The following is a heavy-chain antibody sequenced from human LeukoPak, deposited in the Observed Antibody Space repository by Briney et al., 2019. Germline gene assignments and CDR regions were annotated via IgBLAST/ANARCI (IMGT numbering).Heavy chain of an antibody. Sequence: PSETLSLTCTVSGGSISSYYWSWIRQPPGKGLEWIGYIYYSGSTNYNPSLKSRVTISVDTSKNQFSLKLSSVTAADTAVYYCARELSQLGNYYGMDVWGQGTTVTVSS. D-gene: IGHD6-6*01. V-gene: IGHV4-59*01. CDR1: GGSISSYY. CDR2: IYYSGST. J-gene: IGHJ6*02. CDR3: ARELSQLGNYYGMDV.